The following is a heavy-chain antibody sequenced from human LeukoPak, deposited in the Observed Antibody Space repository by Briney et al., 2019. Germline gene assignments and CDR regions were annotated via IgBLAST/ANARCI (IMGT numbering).Heavy chain of an antibody. CDR1: GFTFDDYA. CDR2: IRWNSGSI. J-gene: IGHJ6*02. Sequence: QPGRSLRLSCAASGFTFDDYAMHWVRQAPGKGLEWVSGIRWNSGSIGYADSVKGRFTISRDNAKNSLYLQMNSLRAEDTALYYCAKDGVAADYGMDVWGQGTTVTVSS. V-gene: IGHV3-9*01. CDR3: AKDGVAADYGMDV. D-gene: IGHD6-13*01.